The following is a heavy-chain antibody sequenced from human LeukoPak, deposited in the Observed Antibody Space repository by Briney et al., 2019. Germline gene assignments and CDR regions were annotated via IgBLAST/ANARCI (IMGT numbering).Heavy chain of an antibody. CDR1: GGTFSSYA. CDR2: INPSGGST. CDR3: ARAGITMIVVPRPFDY. V-gene: IGHV1-46*01. Sequence: ASVKVSCTASGGTFSSYAISWVRQAPGQGLEWMGIINPSGGSTSYAQKFQGRVTMTRDTSTSTVYMELSSLRSEDTAVYYCARAGITMIVVPRPFDYWGQGTLVTVSS. D-gene: IGHD3-22*01. J-gene: IGHJ4*02.